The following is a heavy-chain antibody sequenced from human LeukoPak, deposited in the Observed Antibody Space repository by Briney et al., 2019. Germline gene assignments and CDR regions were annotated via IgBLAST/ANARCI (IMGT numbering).Heavy chain of an antibody. D-gene: IGHD3-22*01. CDR2: INTNSGGT. J-gene: IGHJ4*02. Sequence: ASVTVSCKSSGYTFTGYYMHWVRQAPGQGLEWMGLINTNSGGTNYAQKFQGRVTMTRDTSISTAYMELSRLRSDDTAVYYCARGRNYYDSSGYYPDYWGQGTLVTVSS. V-gene: IGHV1-2*02. CDR3: ARGRNYYDSSGYYPDY. CDR1: GYTFTGYY.